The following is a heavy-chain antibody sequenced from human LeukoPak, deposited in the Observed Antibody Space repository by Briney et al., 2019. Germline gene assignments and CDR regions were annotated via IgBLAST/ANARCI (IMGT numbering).Heavy chain of an antibody. J-gene: IGHJ3*02. V-gene: IGHV4-30-4*01. D-gene: IGHD5-18*01. CDR1: GGSISSGDYY. CDR2: IYYSGST. CDR3: ARDQSGYTYGLGAFDI. Sequence: PSETLSLTCTVSGGSISSGDYYWSWIRQPPGTGLEWIGYIYYSGSTYYNPSLKSRVTISVDTSKNQFSLKLSSVTAADTAVYYCARDQSGYTYGLGAFDIWGQGTMVTVSS.